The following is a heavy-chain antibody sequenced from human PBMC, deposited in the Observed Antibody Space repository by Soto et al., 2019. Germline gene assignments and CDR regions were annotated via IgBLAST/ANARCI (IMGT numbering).Heavy chain of an antibody. Sequence: GGSLRLSCAASGFTFSTYAMSWVRQAPGKGLEWVSKIINSGGSTYYAGSVKGRFTISRDNSKNTLYLQMNSLRAEDTAIYYCTKGGSRDGYNPWGQGALVTVSS. V-gene: IGHV3-23*01. J-gene: IGHJ5*02. CDR1: GFTFSTYA. CDR2: IINSGGST. D-gene: IGHD5-12*01. CDR3: TKGGSRDGYNP.